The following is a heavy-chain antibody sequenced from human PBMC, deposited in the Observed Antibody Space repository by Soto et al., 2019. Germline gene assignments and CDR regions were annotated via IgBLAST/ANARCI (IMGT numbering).Heavy chain of an antibody. D-gene: IGHD3-16*01. V-gene: IGHV4-30-4*02. CDR3: ARVPSPFDYYYAMDV. J-gene: IGHJ6*02. CDR1: GDYVRGVSRC. CDR2: IFSSGTT. Sequence: PSEPLSHSYTVSGDYVRGVSRCWSWIHQPPGKGLEWIGYIFSSGTTYYKPSLKSRLTMSLEASQIQFSLKLNPLTEADTAVYFCARVPSPFDYYYAMDVLGQGTTVPVS.